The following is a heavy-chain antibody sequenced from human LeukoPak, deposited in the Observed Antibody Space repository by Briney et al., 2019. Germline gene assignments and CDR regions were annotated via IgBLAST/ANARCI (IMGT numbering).Heavy chain of an antibody. CDR3: AALGRKLYYPV. J-gene: IGHJ6*04. D-gene: IGHD2-8*01. CDR2: INHSGDT. CDR1: GGSFSGYH. Sequence: PSETLSLTCAVSGGSFSGYHWGWVRQPPGKGLEWIGEINHSGDTNYNSSLKSRVTLSVDTSKYQVSLKVNSVTAADTAVYYCAALGRKLYYPVWGKGTTVTVSS. V-gene: IGHV4-34*01.